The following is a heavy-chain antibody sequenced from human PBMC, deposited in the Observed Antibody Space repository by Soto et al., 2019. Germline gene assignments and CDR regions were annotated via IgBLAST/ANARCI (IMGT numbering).Heavy chain of an antibody. J-gene: IGHJ3*02. CDR3: ARVDYGGKWGAFDI. Sequence: ESGGGLVQPGGSLRLSCAASGFTFSSYAMHWVRQAPGKGLEYVSAISSNGGSTYYANSVKGRFTISRDNSKNTLYLQMGSLRAEDMAVYYCARVDYGGKWGAFDIWGQGTMVTVSS. D-gene: IGHD4-17*01. CDR1: GFTFSSYA. CDR2: ISSNGGST. V-gene: IGHV3-64*01.